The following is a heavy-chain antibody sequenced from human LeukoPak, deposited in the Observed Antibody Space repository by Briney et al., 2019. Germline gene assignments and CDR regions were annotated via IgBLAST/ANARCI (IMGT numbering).Heavy chain of an antibody. J-gene: IGHJ4*02. CDR3: ARRDIVVVVSASDY. V-gene: IGHV3-30*02. CDR1: GFTFSSYG. D-gene: IGHD2-15*01. CDR2: IRSEGSNK. Sequence: GGSLRLSCAASGFTFSSYGMHWVRQAPGKGPEWVAFIRSEGSNKYYLDSVKGRFTISRDNAKNTLYLQMNSLRAEDTAVYYCARRDIVVVVSASDYWGQGTLVTVSS.